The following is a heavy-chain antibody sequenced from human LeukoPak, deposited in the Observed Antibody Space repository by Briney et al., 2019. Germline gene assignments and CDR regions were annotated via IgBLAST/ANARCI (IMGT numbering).Heavy chain of an antibody. D-gene: IGHD2-2*01. Sequence: GGSLRLSCAASGFTFSSYWMSWVRQAPGKGLEGVANIKQDGSEKYYVDSVKGRFTISRDNAKNSLYLQMNSLRAEDTAVYYCARGGPAAMVDPWGQGTLVTVSS. CDR2: IKQDGSEK. CDR3: ARGGPAAMVDP. V-gene: IGHV3-7*01. J-gene: IGHJ5*02. CDR1: GFTFSSYW.